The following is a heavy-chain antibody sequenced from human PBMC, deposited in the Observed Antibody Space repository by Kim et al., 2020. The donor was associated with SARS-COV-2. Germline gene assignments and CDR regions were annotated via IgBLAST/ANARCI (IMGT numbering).Heavy chain of an antibody. CDR1: GGSFSGYY. Sequence: SETLSLTCAVYGGSFSGYYWSWIRQPPGKGLEWIGEINHSGSTNYNPSLKSRVTISVDTSKNQFSLKLSSVTAADTAVYYCARGRITMVRGVIIIRSWGRNWCDPWGQGTLVTVSS. CDR3: ARGRITMVRGVIIIRSWGRNWCDP. V-gene: IGHV4-34*01. J-gene: IGHJ5*02. CDR2: INHSGST. D-gene: IGHD3-10*01.